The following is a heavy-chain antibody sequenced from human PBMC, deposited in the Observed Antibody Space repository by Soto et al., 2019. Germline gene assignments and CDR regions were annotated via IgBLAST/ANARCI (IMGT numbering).Heavy chain of an antibody. J-gene: IGHJ4*02. CDR3: ARSSEDYYDSSLYFDY. Sequence: EVQLVETGGGLIQPGGSLRLSCAASGFTVSSNYMSWVRQAPGKGLEWVSVIYSGGSTYYADSVKGRFTISRDNSKNTLYLQMNILRAEDTAVYYCARSSEDYYDSSLYFDYWGQGTLVTVSS. CDR2: IYSGGST. CDR1: GFTVSSNY. V-gene: IGHV3-53*02. D-gene: IGHD3-22*01.